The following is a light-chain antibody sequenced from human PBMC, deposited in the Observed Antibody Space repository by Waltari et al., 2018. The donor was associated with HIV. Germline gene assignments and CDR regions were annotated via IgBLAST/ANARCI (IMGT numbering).Light chain of an antibody. V-gene: IGLV2-23*02. Sequence: QTALTQPASVSGSPGQSITISCTGTSRDVGAYNLVSWYQQHPGKAPRLIIYDVSERPAGVSNRFTGSKSGNTASLTISGLQAEDEADYYCCSYVSEIVPCVFGGGTKLTVL. CDR1: SRDVGAYNL. CDR3: CSYVSEIVPCV. CDR2: DVS. J-gene: IGLJ3*02.